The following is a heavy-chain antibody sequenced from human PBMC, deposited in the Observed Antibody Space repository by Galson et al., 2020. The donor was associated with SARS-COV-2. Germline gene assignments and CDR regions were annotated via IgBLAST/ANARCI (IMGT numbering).Heavy chain of an antibody. J-gene: IGHJ4*02. CDR3: ARDFWSGAPMGD. CDR1: GGSFSGYY. CDR2: INHSGST. D-gene: IGHD3-3*01. Sequence: SETLSLTCAVYGGSFSGYYWSWIRQPPGKGLEWIGEINHSGSTNYNPSLKSRVTISVDTSKNQFSLKLSSVTAADTAVYYCARDFWSGAPMGDCGQGTLVTVSS. V-gene: IGHV4-34*01.